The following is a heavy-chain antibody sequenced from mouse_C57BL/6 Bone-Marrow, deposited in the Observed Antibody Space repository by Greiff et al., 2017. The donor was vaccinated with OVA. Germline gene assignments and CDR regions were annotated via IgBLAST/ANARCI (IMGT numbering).Heavy chain of an antibody. CDR1: GFTFSSYA. D-gene: IGHD2-4*01. V-gene: IGHV5-4*01. Sequence: EVQLVESGGGLVKPGGSLKLSCAASGFTFSSYAMSWVRQTPEKRLEWVATISDGGSYTYYPDNVQGRFTISRANAKNNLYLQMSLLKSEDTAMYYCARGGPYYDYDVNWYFDVWGTGTTVTVSS. CDR2: ISDGGSYT. CDR3: ARGGPYYDYDVNWYFDV. J-gene: IGHJ1*03.